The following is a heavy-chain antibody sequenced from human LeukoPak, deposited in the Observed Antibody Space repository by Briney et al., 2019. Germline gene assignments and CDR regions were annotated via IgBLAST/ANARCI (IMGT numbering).Heavy chain of an antibody. V-gene: IGHV3-48*03. CDR2: ISSSGSTI. Sequence: LAGGSLRLSCAASGFTFSSYEMNWVRQAPGKGLEWVSYISSSGSTIYYADSVKGRFTISRDNAKNSLYLQMNSLRAEDTAVYYCARDRPGYYYDSSGRRDAFDIWGQGTMVTVSS. CDR3: ARDRPGYYYDSSGRRDAFDI. D-gene: IGHD3-22*01. CDR1: GFTFSSYE. J-gene: IGHJ3*02.